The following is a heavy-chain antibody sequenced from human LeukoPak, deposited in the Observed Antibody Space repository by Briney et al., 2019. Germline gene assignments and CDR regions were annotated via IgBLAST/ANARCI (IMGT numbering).Heavy chain of an antibody. V-gene: IGHV3-23*01. Sequence: SGGPLRLPCAASGFTFSSAAMTWARQAPGKGLGSVSPIGSSGGSTYYADSVKSRFTISRDNPKTTQTLQMNSLRVEDTAIYYCAKDIPLPTWGLGTMVTVSS. CDR3: AKDIPLPT. CDR2: IGSSGGST. CDR1: GFTFSSAA. J-gene: IGHJ3*01. D-gene: IGHD5-12*01.